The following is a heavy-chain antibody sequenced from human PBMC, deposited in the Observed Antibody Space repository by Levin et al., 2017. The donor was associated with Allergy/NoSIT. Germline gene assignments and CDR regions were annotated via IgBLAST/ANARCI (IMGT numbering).Heavy chain of an antibody. V-gene: IGHV3-21*01. CDR3: ARSDELLLEGFDY. CDR1: GFTFSSYS. J-gene: IGHJ4*02. CDR2: ISSSSSYI. Sequence: GESLKISCAASGFTFSSYSMNWVRQAPGKGLEWVSSISSSSSYIYYADSVKGRFTISRDNAKNSLYLQMNSLRAEDTAVYYCARSDELLLEGFDYWGQGTLVTVSS. D-gene: IGHD2-15*01.